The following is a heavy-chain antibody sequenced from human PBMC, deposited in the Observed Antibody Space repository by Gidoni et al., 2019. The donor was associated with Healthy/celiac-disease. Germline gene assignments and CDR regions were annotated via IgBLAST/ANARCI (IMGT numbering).Heavy chain of an antibody. CDR3: ARHQVRGVPAFDI. Sequence: EVQLVESGGGLVQPGGSLSLSFAASGFTSSRYSMNWVRQAPGQGLEWFSYISSSSSSIYYADSVKGRFTISRDNAKNSLYLQMNSMRAEDTAVYYCARHQVRGVPAFDIWGQGTMVTVSS. J-gene: IGHJ3*02. CDR1: GFTSSRYS. V-gene: IGHV3-48*01. CDR2: ISSSSSSI. D-gene: IGHD3-10*01.